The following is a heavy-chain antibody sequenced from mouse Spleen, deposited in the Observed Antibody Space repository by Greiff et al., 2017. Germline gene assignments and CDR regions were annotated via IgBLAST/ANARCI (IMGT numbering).Heavy chain of an antibody. CDR1: GFSLTSYG. D-gene: IGHD2-5*01. CDR3: ARNEGNSNYDWFAY. V-gene: IGHV2-2*01. Sequence: QVQLQQSGPGLVQPSQSLSITCTVSGFSLTSYGVHWVRQSPGKGLEWLGVIWSGGSTDYNAAFISRLSISKDNSKSQVFFKMNSLQADNTAIYYCARNEGNSNYDWFAYWGQGTLVTVSA. J-gene: IGHJ3*01. CDR2: IWSGGST.